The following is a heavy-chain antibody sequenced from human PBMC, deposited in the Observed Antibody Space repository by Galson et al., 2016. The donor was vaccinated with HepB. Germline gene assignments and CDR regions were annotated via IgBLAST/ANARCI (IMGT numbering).Heavy chain of an antibody. CDR3: VGSDDFGGNLYLVY. J-gene: IGHJ4*02. CDR1: GFSVGNSF. V-gene: IGHV3-53*01. CDR2: IYADGRI. D-gene: IGHD4-23*01. Sequence: SLRLSCAVSGFSVGNSFMSWVRQAPGKGLDWVSLIYADGRIYYADSVRGRFTISRDNSKNTVNLQMNSLRAEDTAVYYCVGSDDFGGNLYLVYWGLGTQVTVAS.